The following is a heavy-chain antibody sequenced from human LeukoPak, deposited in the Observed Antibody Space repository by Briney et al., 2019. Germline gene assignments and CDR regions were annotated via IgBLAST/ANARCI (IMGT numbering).Heavy chain of an antibody. CDR3: ARVGTVTNFDY. Sequence: ASVKVSCKASGGTFSSYAISWVRQAPGQGLEWMGRTIPILGIANYAQKFQGRVTITADKSTSTAYMELSSLRSEDTAVYYCARVGTVTNFDYWGQGTLVTVSS. J-gene: IGHJ4*02. CDR2: TIPILGIA. D-gene: IGHD4-17*01. V-gene: IGHV1-69*04. CDR1: GGTFSSYA.